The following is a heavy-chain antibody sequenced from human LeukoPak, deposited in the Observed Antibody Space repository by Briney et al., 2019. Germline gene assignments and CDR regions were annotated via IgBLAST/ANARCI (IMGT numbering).Heavy chain of an antibody. CDR2: ISSSGSAT. D-gene: IGHD2-2*02. J-gene: IGHJ4*02. CDR3: ASSYCSSTSCYTGYFDY. Sequence: GGSLRLSCAASAFTFSDYYMGWIRQAPGKGLEWVSYISSSGSATYYADSVKGRFTVSRDNAKNSLYLQMSSLRPDDTAVYYCASSYCSSTSCYTGYFDYWGQGTLVTVSS. CDR1: AFTFSDYY. V-gene: IGHV3-11*01.